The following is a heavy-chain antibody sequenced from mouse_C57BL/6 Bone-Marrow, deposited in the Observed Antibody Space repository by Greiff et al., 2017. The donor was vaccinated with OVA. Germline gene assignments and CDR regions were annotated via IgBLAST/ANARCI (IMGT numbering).Heavy chain of an antibody. V-gene: IGHV1-54*01. CDR1: GYAFTNYL. Sequence: VKLQESGAELVRPGTSVKVSCKASGYAFTNYLIEWVKQRPGQGLEWIGVINPGSGGTNYNEKFKGKATLTADKSSSTAYMQLSSLTSEDSAVYFCARSQGANYWGQGTTLTVSS. D-gene: IGHD3-2*02. CDR3: ARSQGANY. J-gene: IGHJ2*01. CDR2: INPGSGGT.